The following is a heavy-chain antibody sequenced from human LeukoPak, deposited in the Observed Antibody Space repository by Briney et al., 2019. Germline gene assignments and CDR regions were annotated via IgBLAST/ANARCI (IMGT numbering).Heavy chain of an antibody. CDR2: IIPIFGTA. D-gene: IGHD4-23*01. Sequence: GASVKVSCKASGGTFSSYAISWVRQAPGQGLEWMGGIIPIFGTANYAQKFQGRVTITTDESTSTAYMELSSLRSEDTAVYYCARIESPCHGGNSYGFDYWGQGTLVTVSS. CDR3: ARIESPCHGGNSYGFDY. V-gene: IGHV1-69*05. CDR1: GGTFSSYA. J-gene: IGHJ4*02.